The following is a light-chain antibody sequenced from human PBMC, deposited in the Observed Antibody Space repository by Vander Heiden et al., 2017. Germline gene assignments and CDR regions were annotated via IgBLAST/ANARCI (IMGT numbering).Light chain of an antibody. CDR1: QSVSSY. CDR3: QQRSNWLT. CDR2: DAT. Sequence: EIVLPHPPAPLASVPGERATPSCRARQSVSSYLAWYQQKPGQAPRLLIYDATNRATGIPGRCSGSGSGTDFTLTISSLEPEDFAVYYCQQRSNWLTFGGGTKVEIK. J-gene: IGKJ4*01. V-gene: IGKV3-11*01.